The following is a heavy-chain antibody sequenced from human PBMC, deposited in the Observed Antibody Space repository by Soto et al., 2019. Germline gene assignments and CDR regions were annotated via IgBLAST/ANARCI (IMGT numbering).Heavy chain of an antibody. Sequence: GGSLRLSCAASGFTFSSYAMHWVRQGPGKGLEWVAVISYDGSNKYYADSVKGRFTISRDNSKNTLYLQMNSLRAEDTAVYYCARDVDTAMADFDYWGQGTLVTVSS. V-gene: IGHV3-30-3*01. D-gene: IGHD5-18*01. CDR3: ARDVDTAMADFDY. J-gene: IGHJ4*02. CDR2: ISYDGSNK. CDR1: GFTFSSYA.